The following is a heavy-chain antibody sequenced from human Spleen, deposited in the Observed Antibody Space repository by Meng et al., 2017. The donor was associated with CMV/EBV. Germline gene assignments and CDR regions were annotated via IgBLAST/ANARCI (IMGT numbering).Heavy chain of an antibody. V-gene: IGHV4-61*01. CDR2: IDNSGTT. CDR3: ARGIGAPGGHWFFGL. Sequence: SETLSLTCTVSGGSVSGDNYYWSWIRRPPGKEPCWLGYIDNSGTTNYNSALKSRVTTSGDMSKNQFSLRLSSVTAADTAVYYCARGIGAPGGHWFFGLWGRGTLVTVSS. D-gene: IGHD3-16*01. J-gene: IGHJ2*01. CDR1: GGSVSGDNYY.